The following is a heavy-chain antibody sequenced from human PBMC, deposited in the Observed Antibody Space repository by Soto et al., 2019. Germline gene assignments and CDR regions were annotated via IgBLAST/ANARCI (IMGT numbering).Heavy chain of an antibody. D-gene: IGHD3-22*01. V-gene: IGHV3-74*01. CDR3: ARDGYDSSGYLDGYYYYYGMDV. CDR1: GFTFSSYW. J-gene: IGHJ6*02. Sequence: GGSLRLSCAASGFTFSSYWMHWVRQAPGKGLVWVSRINSDGSSKSYADSVKGRFTISRDNAKNTLYLQMNSLRAEDTAVYYCARDGYDSSGYLDGYYYYYGMDVWGQGTTVTVSS. CDR2: INSDGSSK.